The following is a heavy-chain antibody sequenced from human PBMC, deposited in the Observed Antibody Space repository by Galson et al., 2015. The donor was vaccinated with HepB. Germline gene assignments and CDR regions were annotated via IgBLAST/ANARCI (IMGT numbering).Heavy chain of an antibody. CDR1: GYSFTSYW. CDR3: ARVRSEGPSSAWPFDL. V-gene: IGHV5-51*01. Sequence: QSGAEVKKPGESLKISCNGSGYSFTSYWIGWVRQMPGKGLEWMGLIYPGDSATRYSPSIEGQVSFSADESMTAASLQWSSLKASDSAIYYCARVRSEGPSSAWPFDLWGQGTLVTVS. CDR2: IYPGDSAT. D-gene: IGHD6-13*01. J-gene: IGHJ4*02.